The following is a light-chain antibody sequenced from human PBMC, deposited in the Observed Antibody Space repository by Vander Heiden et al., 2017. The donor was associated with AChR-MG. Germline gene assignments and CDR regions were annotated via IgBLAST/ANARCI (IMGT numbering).Light chain of an antibody. V-gene: IGLV2-8*01. CDR1: SSDVGGYNY. J-gene: IGLJ2*01. CDR3: SAYAGSINMI. CDR2: EVS. Sequence: QSPLTQPPSASGSPGQSVTISCTGTSSDVGGYNYVSWYQHHPGKAPTVIIYEVSERPSGVPDHFSGSKSGNTASLTVSGLQAEDEADYYCSAYAGSINMIFGGGTKLTVL.